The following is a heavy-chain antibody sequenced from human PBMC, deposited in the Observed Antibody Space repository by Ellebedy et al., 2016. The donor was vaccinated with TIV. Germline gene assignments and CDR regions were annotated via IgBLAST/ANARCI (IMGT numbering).Heavy chain of an antibody. CDR2: IHHSGNS. J-gene: IGHJ6*02. V-gene: IGHV4-59*01. CDR3: ARDLGRYGMDV. CDR1: GGSINNYY. Sequence: MPSETLSLTCSVSGGSINNYYRTWIRQPPGQGLEWLGVIHHSGNSHIHPSLKSRVTLSLDTSKNQFSLGLSSVTAADTATYYCARDLGRYGMDVWGQGTTVTVSS.